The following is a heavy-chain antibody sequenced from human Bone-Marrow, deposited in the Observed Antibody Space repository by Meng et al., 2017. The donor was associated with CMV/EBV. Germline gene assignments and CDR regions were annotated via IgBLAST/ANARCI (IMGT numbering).Heavy chain of an antibody. CDR3: TRDRLWYYYDSSGYYYFDY. CDR2: IRSKAYGGTT. Sequence: GGSLRLSCTASGFTFGDYAMSWVRQAPGKGLEWVGFIRSKAYGGTTEYAASVKGRLTISRDDSKSIAYLQMNSLKTEDTAVYYCTRDRLWYYYDSSGYYYFDYWGQGTLVTVSS. D-gene: IGHD3-22*01. CDR1: GFTFGDYA. V-gene: IGHV3-49*04. J-gene: IGHJ4*02.